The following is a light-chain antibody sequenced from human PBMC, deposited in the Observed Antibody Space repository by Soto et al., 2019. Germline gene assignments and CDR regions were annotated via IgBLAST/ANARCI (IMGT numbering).Light chain of an antibody. Sequence: DIVMTQSPSTLSGSPGDRVTITCRASQTISKWLAWFQQKPGKAPRLLMYGASSWASGVSARFSGSGSGTEFTLTISSLQSEDFAAYYCQQYHCYRTFGQGTKVDIK. CDR2: GAS. J-gene: IGKJ1*01. V-gene: IGKV1-5*01. CDR1: QTISKW. CDR3: QQYHCYRT.